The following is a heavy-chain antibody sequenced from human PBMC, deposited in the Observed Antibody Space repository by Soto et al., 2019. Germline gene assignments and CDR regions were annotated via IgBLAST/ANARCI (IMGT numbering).Heavy chain of an antibody. CDR1: GGSISSYY. Sequence: SETLSLTCTVSGGSISSYYWSWIRQPPGKGLEWIGYIYYSGSTNYNPSLKSRVTISVDTSKNQFSLKLSSVTAADPAVYYCARALGFGESNFDYWGQGTLVTVSS. V-gene: IGHV4-59*01. CDR3: ARALGFGESNFDY. CDR2: IYYSGST. D-gene: IGHD3-10*01. J-gene: IGHJ4*02.